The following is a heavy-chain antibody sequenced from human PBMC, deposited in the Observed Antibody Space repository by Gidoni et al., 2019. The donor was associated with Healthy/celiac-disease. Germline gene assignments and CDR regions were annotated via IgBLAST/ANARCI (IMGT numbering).Heavy chain of an antibody. J-gene: IGHJ4*02. CDR2: INAGNGNT. V-gene: IGHV1-3*01. CDR3: ARDPPMYSSSARSDY. D-gene: IGHD6-6*01. Sequence: QVQLVQSGAEGKKPGAAVKVSCKASGYTFTSYAMHWVRQAPGQRLEWMGWINAGNGNTKYSQKFQGRVTITRDTSASTAYMELSSLRSEDTAVYYCARDPPMYSSSARSDYWGQGTLVTVSS. CDR1: GYTFTSYA.